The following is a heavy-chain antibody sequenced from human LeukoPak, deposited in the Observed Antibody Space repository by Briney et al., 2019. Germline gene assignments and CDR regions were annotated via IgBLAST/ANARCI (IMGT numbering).Heavy chain of an antibody. CDR3: ARFPEGSSTWSIDF. D-gene: IGHD6-13*01. V-gene: IGHV3-23*01. CDR2: ISGSAGST. J-gene: IGHJ4*02. CDR1: GFTFSSHA. Sequence: PGGSLRLSCAASGFTFSSHAMSWVRQAPGKGLEWVSGISGSAGSTVYADSVKGRLTISRDNSKNTLNLQMNSLRAEDTAVYYCARFPEGSSTWSIDFWGQGTLVTVSS.